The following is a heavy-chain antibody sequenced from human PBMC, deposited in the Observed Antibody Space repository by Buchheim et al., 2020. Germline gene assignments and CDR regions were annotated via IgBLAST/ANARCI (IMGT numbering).Heavy chain of an antibody. D-gene: IGHD2-15*01. Sequence: QVQLVESGGGVVQPGRSLRLSCAASGFTFSSYGMHWVRQAPGKGLEWVAVISYDGSNKYYADSVKGRFTISRDNSKNTLYLQMNSLRAEDTAVYYCAKELLYCSGGSCYFNSDYYGMDVWGQGTT. CDR3: AKELLYCSGGSCYFNSDYYGMDV. CDR1: GFTFSSYG. CDR2: ISYDGSNK. J-gene: IGHJ6*02. V-gene: IGHV3-30*18.